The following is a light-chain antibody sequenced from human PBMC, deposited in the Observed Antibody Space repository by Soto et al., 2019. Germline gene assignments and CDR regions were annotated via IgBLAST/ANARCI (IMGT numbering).Light chain of an antibody. CDR2: DVS. V-gene: IGLV2-14*01. Sequence: QAVVTQPASVSGSPGQSITISCTGTSSDVGGYNYVSWYQQHPGKAPKLMIYDVSNRPSGVSNRFSGSKSGNTASLTISGLQAEDEADYDCSSYTSSSTLVFGGGTKLTVL. CDR3: SSYTSSSTLV. CDR1: SSDVGGYNY. J-gene: IGLJ2*01.